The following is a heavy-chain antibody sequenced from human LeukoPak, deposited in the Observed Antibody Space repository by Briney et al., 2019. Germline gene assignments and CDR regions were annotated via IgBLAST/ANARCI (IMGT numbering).Heavy chain of an antibody. CDR1: GYTVTELS. V-gene: IGHV1-24*01. J-gene: IGHJ4*02. CDR3: ATDLRGSIWFGELLPFDY. D-gene: IGHD3-10*01. CDR2: FGPEDGER. Sequence: ASVTVSCTVSGYTVTELSMHWVRRAPGTGLEGLGGFGPEDGERIYAQKFQGKVTMTEETSTDTAYMELSSLRSEDTAVYYCATDLRGSIWFGELLPFDYWGEGTLVTVPS.